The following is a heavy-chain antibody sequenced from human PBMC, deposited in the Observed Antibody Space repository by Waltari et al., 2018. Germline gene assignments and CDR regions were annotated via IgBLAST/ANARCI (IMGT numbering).Heavy chain of an antibody. Sequence: QVQLVQSGAEVKKPGASVKVSCKASGYTFTSYDINWVRQAPGQGLEWMGWINPNSGGTNYAQKFQGRVTMTRDTSISTAYMELSRLRSDDTAVYYCARGLTEGSSWIDYWGQGTLVTVSS. CDR3: ARGLTEGSSWIDY. J-gene: IGHJ4*02. V-gene: IGHV1-2*02. CDR1: GYTFTSYD. CDR2: INPNSGGT. D-gene: IGHD6-13*01.